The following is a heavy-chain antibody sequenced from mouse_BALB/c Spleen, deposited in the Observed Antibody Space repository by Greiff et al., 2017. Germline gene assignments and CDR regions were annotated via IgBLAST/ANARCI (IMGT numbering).Heavy chain of an antibody. CDR2: IDPSDSYT. CDR1: GYTFTSYW. Sequence: QVQLQQSGAELVKPGASVKMSCKASGYTFTSYWMHWVKQRPGQGLEWIGVIDPSDSYTSYNQKFKGKATLTVDTSSSTAYMQLSSLTSEDSAVYYCTRRGTARAYFFDYWGQGTTLTVSS. V-gene: IGHV1S127*01. J-gene: IGHJ2*01. CDR3: TRRGTARAYFFDY. D-gene: IGHD3-1*01.